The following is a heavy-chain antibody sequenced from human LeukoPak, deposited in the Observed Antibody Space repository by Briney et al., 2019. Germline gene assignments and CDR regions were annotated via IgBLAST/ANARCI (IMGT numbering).Heavy chain of an antibody. D-gene: IGHD6-13*01. CDR2: ISGSDAST. CDR3: AKRSSGSWCFDS. V-gene: IGHV3-23*01. Sequence: GGSLRFSCAASGFTFSTSAMSWVRQAPGQGLDWFSSISGSDASTDYEDSVKGRFTISRDNSNTTLFLQMNSLRADDTALYYCAKRSSGSWCFDSWGQGTLVTVSS. CDR1: GFTFSTSA. J-gene: IGHJ4*02.